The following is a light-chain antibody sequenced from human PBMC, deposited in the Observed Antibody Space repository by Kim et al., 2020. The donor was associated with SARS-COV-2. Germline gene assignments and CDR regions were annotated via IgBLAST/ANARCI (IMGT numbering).Light chain of an antibody. CDR1: SRDVGNYNL. J-gene: IGLJ3*02. CDR3: CSYAGSSTFVV. CDR2: EVS. Sequence: QSLTISCTGTSRDVGNYNLVSWYQQRPGKAPKLIIFEVSKRPSGVSNRFSGSKSGDTASLTISGLQAEDESDYYCCSYAGSSTFVVFGGGTQLTVL. V-gene: IGLV2-23*02.